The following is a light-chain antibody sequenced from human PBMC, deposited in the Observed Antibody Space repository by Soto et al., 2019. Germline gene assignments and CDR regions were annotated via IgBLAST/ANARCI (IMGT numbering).Light chain of an antibody. CDR2: DAS. CDR1: QSISSW. Sequence: DIQMTQSPSTLSASVGDRVTITCRASQSISSWLAWYQQKPGKAPKLLIYDASSLESGGPSRFSGSGSGTEFTLTISSLQPDDFATYYCQQYNSYSPVFGPGTKVDIK. J-gene: IGKJ3*01. V-gene: IGKV1-5*01. CDR3: QQYNSYSPV.